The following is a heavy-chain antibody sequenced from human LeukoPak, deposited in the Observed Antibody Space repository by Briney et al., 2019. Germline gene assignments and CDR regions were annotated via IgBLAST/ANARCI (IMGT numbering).Heavy chain of an antibody. V-gene: IGHV5-51*01. CDR1: GYRFTSYW. Sequence: GEALKISCKGSGYRFTSYWIGWVRQMPRKGLEGMGIIYPGDSDTRYSPSFQGQVTISADKSISTAYLPWSSLKASDTAMYYCARRLSSGWLHAFDIWGQGTMVTVSS. CDR3: ARRLSSGWLHAFDI. D-gene: IGHD6-19*01. J-gene: IGHJ3*02. CDR2: IYPGDSDT.